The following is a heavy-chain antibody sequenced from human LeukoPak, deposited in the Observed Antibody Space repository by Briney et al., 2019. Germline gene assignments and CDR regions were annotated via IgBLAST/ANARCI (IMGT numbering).Heavy chain of an antibody. CDR1: GFTFDDYG. V-gene: IGHV3-20*01. CDR3: ARALYYDFWSGSPDDAFDI. D-gene: IGHD3-3*01. J-gene: IGHJ3*02. Sequence: GGSLRLSCAASGFTFDDYGMSWVRQAPGKGLEWVSGINWNCGSTGYADSVKGRFTISRDNAKNSLYLQMNSLRAEDTALYHCARALYYDFWSGSPDDAFDIWGQGTMVTVSS. CDR2: INWNCGST.